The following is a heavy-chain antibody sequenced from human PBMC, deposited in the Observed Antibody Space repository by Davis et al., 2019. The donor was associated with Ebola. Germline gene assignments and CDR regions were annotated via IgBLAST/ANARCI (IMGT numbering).Heavy chain of an antibody. CDR2: FDPEDGEA. D-gene: IGHD2-15*01. J-gene: IGHJ3*01. CDR1: GYTFSNYY. Sequence: AASVKVSCKASGYTFSNYYMHWVRQAPGQGLEWMGYFDPEDGEALYAQKFQGRVTMTEDKSTDKAYMELSSLRSEDTAVYYCAAGGLGGGFDVWGQGTMVTVSS. V-gene: IGHV1-24*01. CDR3: AAGGLGGGFDV.